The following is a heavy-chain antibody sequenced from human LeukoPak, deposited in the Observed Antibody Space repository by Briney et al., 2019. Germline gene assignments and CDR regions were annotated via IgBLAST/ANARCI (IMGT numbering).Heavy chain of an antibody. CDR3: AKEIYGSGSYYDLDY. V-gene: IGHV3-23*01. D-gene: IGHD3-10*01. Sequence: GGSLRLSCAASGFSYSNFAMTWVRQAPGKGLEWVSSIGDSGFSTYYADSVKGRFTISRDNSKNTLYLLMNSLRVEDTAVYYCAKEIYGSGSYYDLDYWGQGSLVTVSS. J-gene: IGHJ4*02. CDR2: IGDSGFST. CDR1: GFSYSNFA.